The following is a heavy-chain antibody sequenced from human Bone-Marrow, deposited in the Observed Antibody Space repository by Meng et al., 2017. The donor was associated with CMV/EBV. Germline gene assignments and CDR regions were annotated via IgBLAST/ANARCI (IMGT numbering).Heavy chain of an antibody. CDR2: IYYSGST. Sequence: VSGGSISSGGYYWSWIRQHPGKGLEWIGYIYYSGSTYYNPSLKSRVTISVDTSKNQFSLKLSSVTAADTAVYYCAREGLYHAGGFDPWGQETLVTVSS. V-gene: IGHV4-31*02. J-gene: IGHJ5*02. CDR1: GGSISSGGYY. D-gene: IGHD7-27*01. CDR3: AREGLYHAGGFDP.